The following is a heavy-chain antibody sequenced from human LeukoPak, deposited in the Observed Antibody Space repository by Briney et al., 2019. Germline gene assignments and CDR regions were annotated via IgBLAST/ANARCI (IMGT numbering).Heavy chain of an antibody. V-gene: IGHV4-34*01. CDR2: INDSGST. CDR1: GGSFSGYY. J-gene: IGHJ4*02. CDR3: ARPTGYSSSSEDY. Sequence: SETLSLTCAVYGGSFSGYYWTWIRQPPGKGLEWIGEINDSGSTSYNPSLKSRVTISVDTSKNQFSLKLSSVTAADTAVYYCARPTGYSSSSEDYWGQGTLVTVSS. D-gene: IGHD6-6*01.